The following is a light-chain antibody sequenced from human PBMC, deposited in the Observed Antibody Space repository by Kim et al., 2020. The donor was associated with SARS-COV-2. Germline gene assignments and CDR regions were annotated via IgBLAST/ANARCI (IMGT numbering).Light chain of an antibody. CDR3: QQYGSSPET. Sequence: EIVLTQSPGTLSLCPGERATLSCRASQSVSSSYLAWYQQKPGQAPRLLIYGASSRATGIPDRFSGSGSGTDFTLTISRLEPEDFAVYYCQQYGSSPETFGQGTKLEI. CDR1: QSVSSSY. V-gene: IGKV3-20*01. CDR2: GAS. J-gene: IGKJ2*01.